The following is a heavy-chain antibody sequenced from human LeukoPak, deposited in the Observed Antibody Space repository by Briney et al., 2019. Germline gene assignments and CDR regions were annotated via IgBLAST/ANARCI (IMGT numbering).Heavy chain of an antibody. CDR1: GFTFSSYW. D-gene: IGHD6-13*01. CDR2: IKQDGSEK. J-gene: IGHJ1*01. V-gene: IGHV3-7*01. Sequence: HPGGSLRLSCAASGFTFSSYWMSWVRQAPGKGLEWVANIKQDGSEKYYVDSVKGRFTISRDNAKNSLYLQMNSLRAEDTAVYYCARNIESIAAAGRRYFQYWGQGTLVTVSS. CDR3: ARNIESIAAAGRRYFQY.